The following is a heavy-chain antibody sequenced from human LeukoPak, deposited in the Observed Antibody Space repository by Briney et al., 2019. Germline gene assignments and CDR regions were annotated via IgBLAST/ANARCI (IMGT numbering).Heavy chain of an antibody. CDR2: INWNSVST. J-gene: IGHJ4*02. CDR1: GFTFDDYG. CDR3: ASRHSDNWYEGEYY. D-gene: IGHD1-1*01. Sequence: PGGSLRLSCAASGFTFDDYGMSWVRQAPGKGLEWVSGINWNSVSTAYADSVKGRFTISRDNSKNTLYLQMNSLSSEDTAVYYCASRHSDNWYEGEYYWGQGTLVTVSS. V-gene: IGHV3-20*04.